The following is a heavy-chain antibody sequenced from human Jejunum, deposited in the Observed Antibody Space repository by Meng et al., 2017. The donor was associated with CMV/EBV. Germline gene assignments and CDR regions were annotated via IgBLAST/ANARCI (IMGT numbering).Heavy chain of an antibody. CDR2: ISSGSAII. J-gene: IGHJ4*02. Sequence: SCEASGFTFTSSEMTWVRQAPGKGLEWVSYISSGSAIIYYADSVKGRFTTSRDNAKSSLYLQMNSLRAEDTALYYCARAGWAAIGYWGQGTVVTVSS. CDR3: ARAGWAAIGY. V-gene: IGHV3-48*03. D-gene: IGHD2-2*01. CDR1: GFTFTSSE.